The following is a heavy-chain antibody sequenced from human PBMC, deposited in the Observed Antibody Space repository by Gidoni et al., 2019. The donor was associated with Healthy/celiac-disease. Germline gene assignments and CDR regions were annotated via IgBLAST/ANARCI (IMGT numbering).Heavy chain of an antibody. CDR1: GFTFSDYY. CDR3: AKTFSGSYGEFDY. J-gene: IGHJ4*02. D-gene: IGHD1-26*01. V-gene: IGHV3-11*06. Sequence: QVQLVESGGGLVKPGGSLRLSCAASGFTFSDYYMSWIRQAPGKGLEWISYISSSSSYTNYADSVKGRFTISRDNTKNSLYLQMNSLRAEDTAVYYCAKTFSGSYGEFDYWGQGTLVTVSS. CDR2: ISSSSSYT.